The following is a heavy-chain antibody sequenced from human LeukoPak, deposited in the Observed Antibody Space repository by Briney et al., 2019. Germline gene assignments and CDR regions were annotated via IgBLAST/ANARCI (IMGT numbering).Heavy chain of an antibody. V-gene: IGHV4-39*01. CDR2: VYYGGNT. Sequence: SETLSLTCTVSGGSISCSSYYWDWVRQPPGKGLEWIGNVYYGGNTFYNSSLESRVTISVDMSENQFPLKLSSLTAADTAVYYCARQRADYFYHYLDVWGKGTSVTVSS. CDR3: ARQRADYFYHYLDV. CDR1: GGSISCSSYY. J-gene: IGHJ6*03.